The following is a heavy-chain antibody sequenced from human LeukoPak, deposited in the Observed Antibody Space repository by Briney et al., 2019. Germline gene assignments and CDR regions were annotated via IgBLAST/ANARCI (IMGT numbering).Heavy chain of an antibody. CDR1: GYTFTSYD. Sequence: GASVKVSCKASGYTFTSYDINWVRQATGQGLEWMGWMNPNSGNTGYAQKFQGRVTITRNTSISTAYMELSSLRSEDTAVYYCARAWCDFWSGSHEGQLDVWGKGTTVTVSS. CDR3: ARAWCDFWSGSHEGQLDV. CDR2: MNPNSGNT. V-gene: IGHV1-8*03. D-gene: IGHD3-3*01. J-gene: IGHJ6*04.